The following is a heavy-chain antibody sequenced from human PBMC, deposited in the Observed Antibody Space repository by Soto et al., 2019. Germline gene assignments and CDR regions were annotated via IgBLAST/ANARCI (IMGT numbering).Heavy chain of an antibody. CDR1: GFTLSNIG. CDR2: ISASGNTK. Sequence: QVQLVESGGGVVQPGTSLRLACAASGFTLSNIGMQWVRQAPGKGLEWVAVISASGNTKYYADSVKGRFTISRDNSKNTLFLQMNSLRTEDTAVSYCATESGGERYAAYFDLWGQGTLVTVSA. D-gene: IGHD2-21*01. V-gene: IGHV3-30*03. J-gene: IGHJ4*02. CDR3: ATESGGERYAAYFDL.